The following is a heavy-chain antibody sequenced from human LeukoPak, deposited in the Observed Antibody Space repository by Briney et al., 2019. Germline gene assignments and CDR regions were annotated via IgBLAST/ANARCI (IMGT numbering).Heavy chain of an antibody. D-gene: IGHD3-10*01. V-gene: IGHV1-69*05. J-gene: IGHJ5*02. CDR3: AGEFMVRGTKRYNRFDP. CDR1: GGTSSSYA. Sequence: SVKVSCKASGGTSSSYAISWVRQAPGQGLEWMGGIIPIFGTANYAQKFQGRVTITTDESTSTAYMELSSLRSEDTAVYYCAGEFMVRGTKRYNRFDPWGQGTLVTVSS. CDR2: IIPIFGTA.